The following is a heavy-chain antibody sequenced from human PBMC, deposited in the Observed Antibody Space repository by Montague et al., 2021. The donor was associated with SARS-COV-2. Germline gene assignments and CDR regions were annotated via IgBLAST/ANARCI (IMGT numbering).Heavy chain of an antibody. CDR3: AHRPILALKGPFDY. V-gene: IGHV2-5*02. J-gene: IGHJ4*02. CDR2: IYWDDDK. D-gene: IGHD3-3*02. Sequence: PALVKPTQTLTLTCTFSGFSLSTSGVGVGWIRQPPGKALEWLALIYWDDDKRYSTSLKSRLTITKDTSKNQVVLTMTNMDPVDTATYYCAHRPILALKGPFDYWGQGTLVTVSS. CDR1: GFSLSTSGVG.